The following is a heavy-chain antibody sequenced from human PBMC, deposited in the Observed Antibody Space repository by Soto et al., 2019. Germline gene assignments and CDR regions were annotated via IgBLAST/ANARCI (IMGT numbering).Heavy chain of an antibody. Sequence: GESLKISCKGSGYSFTSYWIGWVRQMPGKGLEWMGIIYPGDSDTRYSPSFQGQVTISADKSISTAYLQWSSLKASDTAMYYCARNLKPYDFWSGYLWFDPWGQGTLVTVSS. CDR2: IYPGDSDT. J-gene: IGHJ5*02. CDR1: GYSFTSYW. V-gene: IGHV5-51*01. CDR3: ARNLKPYDFWSGYLWFDP. D-gene: IGHD3-3*01.